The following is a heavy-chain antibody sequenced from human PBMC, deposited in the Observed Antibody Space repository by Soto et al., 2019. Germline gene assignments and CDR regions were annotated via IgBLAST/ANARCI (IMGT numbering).Heavy chain of an antibody. CDR1: EFTFSTYP. Sequence: GGSLRLSCAASEFTFSTYPMHWVRQAPGKGLEWVAVISYDETNKYYADSVKGRFTISRDNSKNTLYLQMNNLRADDTAVYYCVTDARLNWYSGQLRNWGQGTLVTVSS. CDR3: VTDARLNWYSGQLRN. J-gene: IGHJ1*01. D-gene: IGHD1-26*01. CDR2: ISYDETNK. V-gene: IGHV3-30-3*01.